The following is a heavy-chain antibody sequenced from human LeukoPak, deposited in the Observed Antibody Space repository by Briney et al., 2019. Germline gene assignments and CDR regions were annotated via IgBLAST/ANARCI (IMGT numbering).Heavy chain of an antibody. D-gene: IGHD2-8*02. J-gene: IGHJ4*02. CDR3: ARDDPVVYATYDH. Sequence: QSVGSLRLSCGASGFTFSNYWMTWVRQAPGKGLEWVANINRDASEKYYADSVKGRFTISRDNAKSSLFLQMTSLRADDTAVYYCARDDPVVYATYDHWGQGTLVTVSS. CDR2: INRDASEK. V-gene: IGHV3-7*01. CDR1: GFTFSNYW.